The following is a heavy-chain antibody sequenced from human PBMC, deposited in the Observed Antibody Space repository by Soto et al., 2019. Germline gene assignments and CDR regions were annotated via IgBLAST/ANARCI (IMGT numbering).Heavy chain of an antibody. CDR1: GVIFSSYA. V-gene: IGHV3-30-3*01. J-gene: IGHJ2*01. D-gene: IGHD5-18*01. CDR2: ISYDGSNK. Sequence: QVQLVESGGGVVQPGRSLRLSCAASGVIFSSYAMHLVRQAPGKRLEWVAVISYDGSNKYYADSVKGRFTNSRDNSKNTLSLQMNSLRAVDTAVYYCARDPLWGTAMVLWYFDLWGRGTLVTVSS. CDR3: ARDPLWGTAMVLWYFDL.